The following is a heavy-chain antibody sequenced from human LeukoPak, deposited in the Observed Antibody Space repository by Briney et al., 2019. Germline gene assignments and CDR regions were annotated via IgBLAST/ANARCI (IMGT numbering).Heavy chain of an antibody. CDR1: GYTFTTYG. CDR3: VREGGDSSGYYFLY. D-gene: IGHD3-22*01. Sequence: ASVKVSCKASGYTFTTYGLSWVRQAPGQGLEWMGWISAYNGNTNYAQKLQGRVTMTTDTSTSTAYMELGSLRSDDTAVYYCVREGGDSSGYYFLYWGLGTLVTVSS. V-gene: IGHV1-18*01. J-gene: IGHJ4*02. CDR2: ISAYNGNT.